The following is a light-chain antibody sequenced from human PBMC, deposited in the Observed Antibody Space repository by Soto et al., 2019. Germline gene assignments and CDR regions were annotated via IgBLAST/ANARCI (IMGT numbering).Light chain of an antibody. CDR2: EVT. CDR1: SSDVGGYNF. J-gene: IGLJ2*01. CDR3: SSYAGTNIVI. Sequence: QSALTQPPSASGSPGQSVTISCTGTSSDVGGYNFVSWYQQHPGEAPKLIIYEVTQRPSGVPDRFSGSKSGNTASLAVSGLQGEDEADYYCSSYAGTNIVIFGGGTKVTVL. V-gene: IGLV2-8*01.